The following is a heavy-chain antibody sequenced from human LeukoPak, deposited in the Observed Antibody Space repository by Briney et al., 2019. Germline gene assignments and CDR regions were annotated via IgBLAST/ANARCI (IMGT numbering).Heavy chain of an antibody. CDR2: IASDGSST. CDR1: GFTFSSYW. Sequence: GGSLRLSCAASGFTFSSYWMNWVRRAPGKGLVWVSRIASDGSSTTYADSVKGRFSISRDNAKNTLYLQMNSLRVEDTAVYYCARGRPHGNDYWGQGTLVTVSS. V-gene: IGHV3-74*01. CDR3: ARGRPHGNDY. D-gene: IGHD4-23*01. J-gene: IGHJ4*02.